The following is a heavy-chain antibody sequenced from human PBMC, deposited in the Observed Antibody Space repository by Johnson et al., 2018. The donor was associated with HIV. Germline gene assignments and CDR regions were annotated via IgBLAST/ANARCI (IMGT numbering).Heavy chain of an antibody. V-gene: IGHV3-15*01. Sequence: VQLVESGGGLVKPGGSLRLSCAASGFTFSNAWMNWVRQAPGKGLEWVGRIKSKTEGETTDYAAPVKGRFTISRDDSKNTLYLQMNSLRAEDTAVYYCAKGRWEATTYDDAFDIWGQGTMVTVSS. CDR3: AKGRWEATTYDDAFDI. CDR1: GFTFSNAW. D-gene: IGHD1-26*01. CDR2: IKSKTEGETT. J-gene: IGHJ3*02.